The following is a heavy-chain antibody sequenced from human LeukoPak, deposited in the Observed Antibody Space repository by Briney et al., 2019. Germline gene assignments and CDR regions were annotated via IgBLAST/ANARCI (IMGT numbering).Heavy chain of an antibody. V-gene: IGHV3-7*03. CDR3: AKDPPSSGTTFDY. J-gene: IGHJ4*02. D-gene: IGHD2/OR15-2a*01. Sequence: PGGSLRLSCAASGFTFSGRWMSWVRQAPGKGPEWVANIKQDGSENHYVDSVKGRFTISRDNSKNTLYLQMNSLRAEDTAVYYCAKDPPSSGTTFDYWGQGTLVTVSS. CDR2: IKQDGSEN. CDR1: GFTFSGRW.